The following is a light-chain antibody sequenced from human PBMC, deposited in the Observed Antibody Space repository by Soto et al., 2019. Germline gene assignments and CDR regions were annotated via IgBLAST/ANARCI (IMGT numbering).Light chain of an antibody. CDR2: GNI. J-gene: IGLJ2*01. CDR3: QSYDSSLSGYVV. V-gene: IGLV1-40*01. Sequence: QSVLTQPPSVSGAPGQRVTISCTGSSSNIGAGYDVHWYQQLPGTAPKLLIYGNINRPSGVPDRFSGSKSGTSASLAITGVQAEDEADYYCQSYDSSLSGYVVFGGGTKLTVL. CDR1: SSNIGAGYD.